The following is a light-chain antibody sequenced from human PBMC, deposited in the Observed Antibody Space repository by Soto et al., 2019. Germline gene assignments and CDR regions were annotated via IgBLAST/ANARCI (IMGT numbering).Light chain of an antibody. J-gene: IGKJ4*01. CDR3: QQYNSYPLT. CDR2: KAS. CDR1: QSFNNW. V-gene: IGKV1-5*03. Sequence: DIHMTQSPSTLSASVGDRVTITCRASQSFNNWLAWYQQKPGKAPKLLIYKASSLESGVPSRFSGSGSGTEFNLTISSLQPDDFATYYCQQYNSYPLTFGGGTKVEIK.